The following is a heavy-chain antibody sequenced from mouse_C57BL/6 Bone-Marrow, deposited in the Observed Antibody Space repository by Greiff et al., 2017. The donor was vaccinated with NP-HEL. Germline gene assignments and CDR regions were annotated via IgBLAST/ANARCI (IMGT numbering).Heavy chain of an antibody. Sequence: EVQLVESGGGLVKPGGSLKLSCAASGFTFSDYGMHWVRQAPEKGLEWVAYISSGSSTIYYADTVKGRFTISRDNAKNTLFLQMTSLRSEDTAMYYCARIPYDYDGAWFAYWGQGTLVTVSA. J-gene: IGHJ3*01. V-gene: IGHV5-17*01. D-gene: IGHD2-4*01. CDR3: ARIPYDYDGAWFAY. CDR1: GFTFSDYG. CDR2: ISSGSSTI.